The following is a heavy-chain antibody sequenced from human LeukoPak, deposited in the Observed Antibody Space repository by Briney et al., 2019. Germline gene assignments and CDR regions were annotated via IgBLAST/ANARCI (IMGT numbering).Heavy chain of an antibody. Sequence: SETLSLTCTVSGVSISSSYYYWGWIRQPPGKGLEWIGSIYYSGSTYYNPSLKSRVTISVDTSKNQFSLKLRSVTAADTAVYYCATTSAERIRQYGIDVWGQGTTVTVSS. J-gene: IGHJ6*02. CDR3: ATTSAERIRQYGIDV. CDR1: GVSISSSYYY. V-gene: IGHV4-39*01. CDR2: IYYSGST. D-gene: IGHD1-7*01.